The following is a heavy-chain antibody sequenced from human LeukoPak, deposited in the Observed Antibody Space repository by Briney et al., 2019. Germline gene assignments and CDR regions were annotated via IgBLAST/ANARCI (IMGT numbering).Heavy chain of an antibody. Sequence: ASVKVSCKASGYTFTGYYMHWVRQAPGQGLEWMGWINPNSGGTNYAQKFQGRVTMTRDTSISTAYMELSRLRSDDTAVYYCAREPVDIVASDYWGQGTLVTVSS. D-gene: IGHD5-12*01. CDR1: GYTFTGYY. J-gene: IGHJ4*02. V-gene: IGHV1-2*02. CDR3: AREPVDIVASDY. CDR2: INPNSGGT.